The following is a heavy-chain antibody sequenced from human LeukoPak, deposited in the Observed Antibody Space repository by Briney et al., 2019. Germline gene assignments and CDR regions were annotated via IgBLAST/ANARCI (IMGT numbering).Heavy chain of an antibody. CDR2: MSYDGSNK. J-gene: IGHJ6*02. CDR1: GFTFSNYA. Sequence: PGRSLRLSCAASGFTFSNYAMYWVRQAPGKGLEWVAVMSYDGSNKYYADSVKGRFTISRDNSKNTPYLQMNSLRAEDTAVYYCARDGRSSSWYHYYGMDVWGQGTTVIVSS. CDR3: ARDGRSSSWYHYYGMDV. V-gene: IGHV3-30-3*01. D-gene: IGHD6-13*01.